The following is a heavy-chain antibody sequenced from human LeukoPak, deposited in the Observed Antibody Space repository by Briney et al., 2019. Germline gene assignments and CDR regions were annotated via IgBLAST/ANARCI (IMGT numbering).Heavy chain of an antibody. CDR3: AKDLSYTSGASDH. Sequence: PGGSLRLSCAASGFTFSAFAMTWVRQAPGKGLEWVSTITDDSYNTYSADSVKGRITFSRDNSKNTLSLQLRSLRAEDTAVYYCAKDLSYTSGASDHWGQGTLVTVSS. CDR1: GFTFSAFA. D-gene: IGHD6-19*01. V-gene: IGHV3-23*01. J-gene: IGHJ4*02. CDR2: ITDDSYNT.